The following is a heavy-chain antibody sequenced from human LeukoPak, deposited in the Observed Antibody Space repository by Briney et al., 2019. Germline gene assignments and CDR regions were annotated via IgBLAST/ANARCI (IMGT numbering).Heavy chain of an antibody. CDR2: IYTSGST. CDR1: GGSISSYY. V-gene: IGHV4-4*07. D-gene: IGHD6-13*01. CDR3: ARDSQSGQLVLSDSYYYMDV. J-gene: IGHJ6*03. Sequence: SETLSLTCIVSGGSISSYYWSWIRQPAGKGLEWIGRIYTSGSTNYNPSLKSRVTMSVDTSKNQFSLKLSSVTAADTAVYYCARDSQSGQLVLSDSYYYMDVWGKGTTVTISS.